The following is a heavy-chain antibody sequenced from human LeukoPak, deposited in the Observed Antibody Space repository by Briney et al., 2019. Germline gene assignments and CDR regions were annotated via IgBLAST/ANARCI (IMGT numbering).Heavy chain of an antibody. CDR3: AKARPRGWDHYYYYGMDV. J-gene: IGHJ6*02. V-gene: IGHV3-43*01. CDR2: ISWDGDST. CDR1: GFTFDDYT. Sequence: GGSLRLSCAASGFTFDDYTMHWVRQAPGKGLEWVSLISWDGDSTYYADSVEGRFTICRDNNKNSLYLQMNSLRTEDTALYYCAKARPRGWDHYYYYGMDVWGQGTTVTVSS. D-gene: IGHD6-19*01.